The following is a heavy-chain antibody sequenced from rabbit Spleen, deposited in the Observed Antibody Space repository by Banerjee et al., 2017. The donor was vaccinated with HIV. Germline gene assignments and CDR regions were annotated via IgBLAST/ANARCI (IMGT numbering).Heavy chain of an antibody. CDR3: ARGPPYAGYAGYGYVYLNL. V-gene: IGHV1S45*01. CDR2: INAVTGKA. Sequence: QEHLVESGGGLVKPGGSLKLSCTASGFSFSNKAVMCWVRQAPGKGLEWIACINAVTGKAVYANWAKGRFTFSKTSSTTVTLQVTSLTAADTATYFCARGPPYAGYAGYGYVYLNLWGPGTLVTVS. J-gene: IGHJ4*01. D-gene: IGHD6-1*01. CDR1: GFSFSNKAV.